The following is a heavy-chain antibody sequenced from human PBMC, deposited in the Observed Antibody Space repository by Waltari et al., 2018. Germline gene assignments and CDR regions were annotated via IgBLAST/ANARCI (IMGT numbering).Heavy chain of an antibody. V-gene: IGHV3-48*01. CDR1: GFTFSSYS. Sequence: EVQLVESGGGLVQPGGSLRLSCAASGFTFSSYSMNWVRQAPGKGLEWVSYISSSSSTIYYADTVKGRFTISRDNAKNSLYLQMNSLRAEDTAVYYCAREAQSSGSYYSYYYYGMDVWGQGTTVTVSS. D-gene: IGHD1-26*01. CDR3: AREAQSSGSYYSYYYYGMDV. J-gene: IGHJ6*02. CDR2: ISSSSSTI.